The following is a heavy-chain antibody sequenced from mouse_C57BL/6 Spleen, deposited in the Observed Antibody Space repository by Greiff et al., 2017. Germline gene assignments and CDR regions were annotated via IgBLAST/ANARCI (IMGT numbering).Heavy chain of an antibody. CDR2: INSDGGST. V-gene: IGHV5-2*01. J-gene: IGHJ4*01. CDR1: EYEFPSHD. Sequence: EVQGVESGGGLVQPGASLKLSCESNEYEFPSHDMSWVRKTPEKRLELVAAINSDGGSTYYPDTMEGRFIISRDNTKKTLYLQMSSLRSEDTALYYCARHETGSLAMDYWGQGTSVTVSS. CDR3: ARHETGSLAMDY.